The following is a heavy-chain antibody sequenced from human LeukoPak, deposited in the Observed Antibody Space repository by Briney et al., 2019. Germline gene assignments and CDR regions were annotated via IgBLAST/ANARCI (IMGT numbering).Heavy chain of an antibody. J-gene: IGHJ4*02. CDR1: GYTFTNNW. Sequence: ASVKVSCKAFGYTFTNNWMHWVRQAPGQGPEWMGLISPTGGSTAYAQKFQGRVTITRDTSASTAYMELSSLRSEDMAVYYCARALGSHSSSSVGGDWGQGTLVTVSS. D-gene: IGHD6-6*01. V-gene: IGHV1-46*01. CDR2: ISPTGGST. CDR3: ARALGSHSSSSVGGD.